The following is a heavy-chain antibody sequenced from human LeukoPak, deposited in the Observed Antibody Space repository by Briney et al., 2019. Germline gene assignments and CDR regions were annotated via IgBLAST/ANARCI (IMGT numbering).Heavy chain of an antibody. Sequence: GGSLRLSCAASGFTFSSYAMHWVRQAPGKGLEWVAVISYDGSNKYYADSVKGRFTISRDNSKNTLYLQMNSLRAEDTAVYYCARIGADSASHYHAFDIWGQGRMVTVSS. J-gene: IGHJ3*02. D-gene: IGHD1-26*01. V-gene: IGHV3-30-3*01. CDR3: ARIGADSASHYHAFDI. CDR1: GFTFSSYA. CDR2: ISYDGSNK.